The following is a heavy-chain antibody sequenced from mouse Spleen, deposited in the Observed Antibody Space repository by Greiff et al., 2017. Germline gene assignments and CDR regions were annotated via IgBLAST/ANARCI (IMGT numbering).Heavy chain of an antibody. D-gene: IGHD1-1*02. Sequence: VQLQQSGPELVKPGDSVKISCKASGYSFTGYFMNWVMQSHGKSLEWIGRINPYNGDTFYNQKFKGKATLTVDKSSSTAHMELRSLTSEDSAVYYCAYYGGFYYAMDYWGQGTSVTVSS. CDR3: AYYGGFYYAMDY. CDR2: INPYNGDT. V-gene: IGHV1-20*01. J-gene: IGHJ4*01. CDR1: GYSFTGYF.